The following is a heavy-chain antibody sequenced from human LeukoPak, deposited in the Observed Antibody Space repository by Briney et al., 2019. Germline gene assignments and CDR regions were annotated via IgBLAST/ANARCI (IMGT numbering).Heavy chain of an antibody. V-gene: IGHV1-18*01. J-gene: IGHJ4*02. CDR1: GYTFISYG. Sequence: ASVKVSCKASGYTFISYGISWVRQAPGQGLEWMGWISAYTGNTNYAQKLQGRVTMTTDTSTSTVYMELRSLRSDDTAVYYCASFPLGYGDYWGQGTLVTVSS. CDR2: ISAYTGNT. CDR3: ASFPLGYGDY. D-gene: IGHD5-12*01.